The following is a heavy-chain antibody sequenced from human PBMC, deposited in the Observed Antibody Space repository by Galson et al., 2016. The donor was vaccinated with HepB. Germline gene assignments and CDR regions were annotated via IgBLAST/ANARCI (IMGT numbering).Heavy chain of an antibody. J-gene: IGHJ5*02. CDR1: GFMFSGYW. V-gene: IGHV3-7*03. CDR3: ASDIVVEPAA. Sequence: SLRLSCAASGFMFSGYWVNWVRRAPGKGLEWVATINKDGSRKYYVDSVKGRFTISRDNTKNSLHLQMNSLRAEDTAVYYCASDIVVEPAAWGQGTLVTVPS. CDR2: INKDGSRK. D-gene: IGHD2-2*01.